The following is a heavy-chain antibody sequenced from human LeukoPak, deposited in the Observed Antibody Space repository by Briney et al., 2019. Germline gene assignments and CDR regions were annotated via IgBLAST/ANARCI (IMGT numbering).Heavy chain of an antibody. D-gene: IGHD3-16*01. Sequence: ASVKVSCKASGYTFTGYYMHWVRQAPGQGLEWMGWINPNSGGTNYAQKFQGRVTMTRDTSISTAYMELSRLRSDDTAVYYCARDGPPDSTAGEVDPWGQGTLVTVSS. J-gene: IGHJ5*02. CDR2: INPNSGGT. CDR3: ARDGPPDSTAGEVDP. CDR1: GYTFTGYY. V-gene: IGHV1-2*02.